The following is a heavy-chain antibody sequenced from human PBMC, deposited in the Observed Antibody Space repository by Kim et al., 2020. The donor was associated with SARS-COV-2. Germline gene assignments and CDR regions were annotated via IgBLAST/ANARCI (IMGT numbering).Heavy chain of an antibody. Sequence: ASVKVSCRASGYTFTGYYLHWVRQAPGQGLEWMGWINPNSGGTHYGQKFQGRVTMTSDTSIPTVYMELSSLRSDDTAVYYCARDQVDDFDNWGQGTLVTVSS. J-gene: IGHJ4*02. CDR3: ARDQVDDFDN. CDR2: INPNSGGT. V-gene: IGHV1-2*02. D-gene: IGHD3-3*01. CDR1: GYTFTGYY.